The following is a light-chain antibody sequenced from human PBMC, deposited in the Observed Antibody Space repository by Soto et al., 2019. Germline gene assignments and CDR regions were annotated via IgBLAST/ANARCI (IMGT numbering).Light chain of an antibody. V-gene: IGKV3-20*01. CDR1: QSVSSSY. J-gene: IGKJ1*01. CDR3: QQYGSSLWT. CDR2: GAS. Sequence: EIVLTQSPDTLSVSPGERATLSCRASQSVSSSYLAWYQQKPGQAPRLLIYGASSRATGIPDRFGGSGSGTDFTLTISRLEPEDFAVYYCQQYGSSLWTFGQGTKVDI.